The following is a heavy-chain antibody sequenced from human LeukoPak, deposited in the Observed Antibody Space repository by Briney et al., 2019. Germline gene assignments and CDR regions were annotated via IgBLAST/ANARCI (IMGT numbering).Heavy chain of an antibody. CDR3: ARTSGYDPFYYFDY. CDR2: ISSSSSTI. CDR1: GFTFSTYS. Sequence: GSLRLSCAASGFTFSTYSMNWVRQAPGKGLEWVSYISSSSSTIYYADSVKGRFTISRDNSKNTLYLQMNSLRAEDTAVYYCARTSGYDPFYYFDYWGQGTLVTVSS. V-gene: IGHV3-48*01. J-gene: IGHJ4*02. D-gene: IGHD5-12*01.